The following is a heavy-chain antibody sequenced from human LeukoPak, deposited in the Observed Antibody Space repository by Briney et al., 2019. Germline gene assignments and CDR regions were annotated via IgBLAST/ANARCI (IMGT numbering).Heavy chain of an antibody. D-gene: IGHD4-17*01. CDR1: GGSISSSSYY. J-gene: IGHJ5*02. Sequence: SETLSLTCTVSGGSISSSSYYWGWICQPPGKGLEWIGSIYYSGSTYYNPSLKSRVTISVDTSKNQFSLKLSSVTAADTAVYYCARERGRVAVTTIGDNWFDPWGQGTLVTVSS. CDR2: IYYSGST. CDR3: ARERGRVAVTTIGDNWFDP. V-gene: IGHV4-39*07.